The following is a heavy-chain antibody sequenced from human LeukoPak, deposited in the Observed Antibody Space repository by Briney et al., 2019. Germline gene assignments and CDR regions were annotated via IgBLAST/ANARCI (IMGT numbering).Heavy chain of an antibody. D-gene: IGHD4-11*01. CDR2: INYSEKP. CDR1: GYSIRSGYH. V-gene: IGHV4-38-2*02. CDR3: ARSEINDYMNY. Sequence: SETLSLTRSVSGYSIRSGYHWAWIPQPPGKGLEWIGSINYSEKPYYNPSLKRRVTISVDTSKNQFSLKMTSVTAADTAFYFCARSEINDYMNYWGQGMPVTVSS. J-gene: IGHJ4*02.